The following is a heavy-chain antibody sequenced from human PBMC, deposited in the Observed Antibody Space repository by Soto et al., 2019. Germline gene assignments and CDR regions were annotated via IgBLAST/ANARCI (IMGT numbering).Heavy chain of an antibody. CDR1: GFTFSSYW. J-gene: IGHJ4*02. CDR2: IKQDGSEK. CDR3: ARGTEYDYIWGSYNY. V-gene: IGHV3-7*03. D-gene: IGHD3-16*01. Sequence: GGSLRLSCAASGFTFSSYWMSWVRQAPGKGLEWVANIKQDGSEKYYVDSVKGRFTISRDNAKNSMYLQMNSLRAEDKAVYYYARGTEYDYIWGSYNYWGQGTLVTVSS.